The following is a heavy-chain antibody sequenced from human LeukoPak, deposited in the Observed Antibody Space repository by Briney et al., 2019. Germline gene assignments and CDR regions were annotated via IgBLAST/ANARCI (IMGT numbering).Heavy chain of an antibody. CDR3: AREGGLGSFDP. CDR1: GFTVRSNY. D-gene: IGHD3-16*01. CDR2: IYSGGST. J-gene: IGHJ5*02. V-gene: IGHV3-53*01. Sequence: PGGSLRPSCAASGFTVRSNYMSWVRQAPGKGLEWVSVIYSGGSTYYADSVKGRFTISRDNSKNTLYLQMNSLRAEDTAVYYCAREGGLGSFDPWGQGTLVTVFS.